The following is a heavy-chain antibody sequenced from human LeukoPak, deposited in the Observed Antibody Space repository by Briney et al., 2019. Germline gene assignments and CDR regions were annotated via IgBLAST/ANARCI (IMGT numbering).Heavy chain of an antibody. V-gene: IGHV3-23*01. CDR2: ISGSGGNT. CDR1: GFTFSSYA. J-gene: IGHJ4*02. Sequence: GGSLRLSCAASGFTFSSYAMSWARQAPGKGLEWVSAISGSGGNTYYADSVKGRFTISRDNSKNTLYVQMNSLRAEDTAVYYCARVHSSGWYHFDYWGQGTLVTVSS. CDR3: ARVHSSGWYHFDY. D-gene: IGHD6-13*01.